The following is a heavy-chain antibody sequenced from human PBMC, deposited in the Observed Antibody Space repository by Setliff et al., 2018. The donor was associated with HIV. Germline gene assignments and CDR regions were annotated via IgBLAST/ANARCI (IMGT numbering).Heavy chain of an antibody. Sequence: PGGSLRLSCAASGFTFSSYWMSWVRQAPGKGLEWVANIKQDGSNKFYADSLKGRFTISRDNSKNTLFLQVNSLRVEDTAVYYCAKNLYRSPWSPLDYWGQGTQVTVSS. J-gene: IGHJ4*02. V-gene: IGHV3-7*01. CDR3: AKNLYRSPWSPLDY. D-gene: IGHD6-19*01. CDR2: IKQDGSNK. CDR1: GFTFSSYW.